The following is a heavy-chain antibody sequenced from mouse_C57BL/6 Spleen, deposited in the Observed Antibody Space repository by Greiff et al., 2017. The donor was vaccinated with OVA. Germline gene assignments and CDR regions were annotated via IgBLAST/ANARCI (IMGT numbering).Heavy chain of an antibody. CDR1: GYTFTDYY. CDR2: INPNNGGT. D-gene: IGHD1-1*01. CDR3: ARDLTTVVAKGFAY. Sequence: EVQLQQSGPELVKPGASVKISCKASGYTFTDYYMNWVKQSHGKSLEWIGDINPNNGGTSYNQKFKGKATLTVDQSSSTAYMELRSLTSEDSAVYYCARDLTTVVAKGFAYWGQGTLVTVSA. J-gene: IGHJ3*01. V-gene: IGHV1-26*01.